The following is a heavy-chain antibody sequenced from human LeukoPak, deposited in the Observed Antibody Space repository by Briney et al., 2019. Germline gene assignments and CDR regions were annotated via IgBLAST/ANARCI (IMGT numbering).Heavy chain of an antibody. CDR1: GFTFISYG. V-gene: IGHV3-23*01. J-gene: IGHJ4*02. D-gene: IGHD1-26*01. Sequence: GGSLRLSCAASGFTFISYGMSWVRQAPGKGLKWVSTISGSGATTYYADSVRGRFTISRDNSKDTLYLQMNSLRAEDTAVYYCAKRGQGAAFDYWGQGTLVTVSS. CDR2: ISGSGATT. CDR3: AKRGQGAAFDY.